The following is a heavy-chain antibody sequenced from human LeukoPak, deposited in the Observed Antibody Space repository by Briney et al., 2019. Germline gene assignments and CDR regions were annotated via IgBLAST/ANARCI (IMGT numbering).Heavy chain of an antibody. CDR1: GFIFSTYG. CDR2: IWYDGSNK. CDR3: AKDAYSGSGSVFCFDY. V-gene: IGHV3-33*06. Sequence: QPGRSLRLSCAASGFIFSTYGMRWVRQAPGNGLEWVAVIWYDGSNKYYADSVKGRFTISRDNSKNTLFLQMNSLRAEDTAVYYCAKDAYSGSGSVFCFDYWGQGTLVTVSS. D-gene: IGHD3-10*01. J-gene: IGHJ4*02.